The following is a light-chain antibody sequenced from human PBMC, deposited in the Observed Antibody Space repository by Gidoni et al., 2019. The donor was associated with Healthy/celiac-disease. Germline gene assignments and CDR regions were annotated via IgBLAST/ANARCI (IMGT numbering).Light chain of an antibody. J-gene: IGLJ2*01. CDR1: SSDVGGYNY. V-gene: IGLV2-11*01. CDR3: CSYAGSYTFVV. CDR2: DVS. Sequence: QSALTQPRSVSGSPGQSVTISCTGTSSDVGGYNYVSWYQQHPGKAPKLMIYDVSKRPSGVPDRFSGSKSGNTASLTISGLQAEDEADYYCCSYAGSYTFVVSGGGTKLTVL.